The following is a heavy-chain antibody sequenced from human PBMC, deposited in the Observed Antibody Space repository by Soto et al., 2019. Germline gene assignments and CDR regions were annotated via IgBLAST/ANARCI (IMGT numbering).Heavy chain of an antibody. CDR2: ISSSSSYI. D-gene: IGHD4-17*01. V-gene: IGHV3-21*01. CDR1: GFTFSRYS. Sequence: GGSLRLSCAASGFTFSRYSMNWVRQAPGKGLEWVSSISSSSSYIYYADSVKGRFTISRDNAKNSLYLQMNSLRAEDTAVYYCARGSAYGDYTSAGEIEVFYNWFDPWGQGTLVTVSS. CDR3: ARGSAYGDYTSAGEIEVFYNWFDP. J-gene: IGHJ5*02.